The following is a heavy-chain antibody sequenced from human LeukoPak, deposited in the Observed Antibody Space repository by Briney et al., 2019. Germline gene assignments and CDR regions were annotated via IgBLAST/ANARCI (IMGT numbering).Heavy chain of an antibody. CDR3: ARGKIAGGSDGAFDI. CDR1: GGSISSGAYF. V-gene: IGHV4-31*03. Sequence: PSQTLSLTCTVSGGSISSGAYFWSWIRQHPGKGLEWIGFIYYSGTTYYNPSLKSRLTLSKDTSKNHFSLTLSSVTAADTAVYYCARGKIAGGSDGAFDIWGQGTKVTVSS. J-gene: IGHJ3*02. CDR2: IYYSGTT. D-gene: IGHD6-13*01.